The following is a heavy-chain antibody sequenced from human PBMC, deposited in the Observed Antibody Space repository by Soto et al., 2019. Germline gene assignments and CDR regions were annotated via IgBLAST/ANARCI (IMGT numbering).Heavy chain of an antibody. Sequence: ASVKVSCKASGYTFTSYYMHWVRQAPGQGLEWMGIINPSSGSTSYAQKFQGRVTMTTDTSTSTVYMELSSLRSEDTAVYYCARTYESSPFFDYWGQGTRVTVSS. CDR1: GYTFTSYY. J-gene: IGHJ4*02. D-gene: IGHD3-22*01. CDR2: INPSSGST. CDR3: ARTYESSPFFDY. V-gene: IGHV1-46*01.